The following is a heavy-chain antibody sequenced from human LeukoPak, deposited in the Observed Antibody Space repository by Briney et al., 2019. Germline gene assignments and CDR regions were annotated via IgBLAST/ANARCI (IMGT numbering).Heavy chain of an antibody. D-gene: IGHD3-3*01. V-gene: IGHV1-3*03. CDR2: INAGNGNT. J-gene: IGHJ4*02. CDR1: VYSFTTYA. CDR3: ARGHYDFWSGEGDYFDY. Sequence: ASVKVSCKASVYSFTTYAMHWVRQAPGQRFEWMGWINAGNGNTKYSQEFQGRVTITRDTSASTAYMGLSSLRSEDMAVYYCARGHYDFWSGEGDYFDYWGQGTLVTVSS.